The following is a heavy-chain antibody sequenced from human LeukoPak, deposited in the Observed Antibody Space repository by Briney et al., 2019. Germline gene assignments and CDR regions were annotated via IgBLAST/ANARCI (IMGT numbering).Heavy chain of an antibody. Sequence: GGSLRLSXAASGFTFSSYAMSWVRQAPGKGLEWVSAISGSGGSTYYADSVKGRFTISRDNSKNTLCLQMNSLRAEDTAVYYCAKGDSPTYYYMDVWGKGTTVTVSS. CDR2: ISGSGGST. D-gene: IGHD5-24*01. J-gene: IGHJ6*03. CDR1: GFTFSSYA. V-gene: IGHV3-23*01. CDR3: AKGDSPTYYYMDV.